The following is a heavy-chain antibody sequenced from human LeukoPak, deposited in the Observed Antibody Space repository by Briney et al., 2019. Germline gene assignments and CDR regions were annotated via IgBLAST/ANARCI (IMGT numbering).Heavy chain of an antibody. CDR3: ARSSRAAAGTLDY. D-gene: IGHD6-13*01. Sequence: PSETLSLTCTVSGASVTSSSYYWGWIRQPPGKGLEWIGIIYYSGSTYYNPSLKSRVTISVDTSKNQFSLKLSSVTAADTAVYYCARSSRAAAGTLDYWGQGTLVTVSS. V-gene: IGHV4-39*01. J-gene: IGHJ4*02. CDR2: IYYSGST. CDR1: GASVTSSSYY.